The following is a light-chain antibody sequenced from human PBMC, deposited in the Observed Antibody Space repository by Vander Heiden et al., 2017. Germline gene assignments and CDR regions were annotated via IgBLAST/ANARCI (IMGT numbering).Light chain of an antibody. J-gene: IGKJ4*01. CDR3: LQYSAHPLT. V-gene: IGKV1-33*01. CDR2: DAS. Sequence: IQMSQSPSSLPASVGDRVALPRLATQDINSYLNWSQQKPGKAPNLLTYDASNLQTGVPSRFSGSGSGTNLTLTISSLQPEDVATYSCLQYSAHPLTFGGGTNLEIK. CDR1: QDINSY.